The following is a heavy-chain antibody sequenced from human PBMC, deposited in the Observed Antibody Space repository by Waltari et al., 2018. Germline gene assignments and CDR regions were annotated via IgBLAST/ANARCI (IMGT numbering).Heavy chain of an antibody. CDR2: VNTNSGKP. V-gene: IGHV7-4-1*02. Sequence: QVQLVQSGSELKKPGASVKVSCKASGYTFTSYAMNWVRQAPGQGLEWMGWVNTNSGKPTYAQGFTGRFVFSLDTSVSTAYLQISSRKAEDTAVYYWARDRAVPSYSYYYYGMDVWGQGTTVTVSS. J-gene: IGHJ6*02. CDR1: GYTFTSYA. D-gene: IGHD6-19*01. CDR3: ARDRAVPSYSYYYYGMDV.